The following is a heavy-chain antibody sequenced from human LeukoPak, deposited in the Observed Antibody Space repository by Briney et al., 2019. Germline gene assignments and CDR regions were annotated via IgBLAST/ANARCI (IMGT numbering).Heavy chain of an antibody. V-gene: IGHV4-59*01. J-gene: IGHJ4*02. CDR2: IYYSGST. CDR3: ARGRARDSSGYPNY. D-gene: IGHD3-22*01. Sequence: SETLSLTCTVSGGSISGYYWSWIRQPPGKGLEWIGYIYYSGSTNYNPSLKSRVTISVDTSKNQFSLKLSSVTTADTAVYYWARGRARDSSGYPNYWGQGTLVTVSS. CDR1: GGSISGYY.